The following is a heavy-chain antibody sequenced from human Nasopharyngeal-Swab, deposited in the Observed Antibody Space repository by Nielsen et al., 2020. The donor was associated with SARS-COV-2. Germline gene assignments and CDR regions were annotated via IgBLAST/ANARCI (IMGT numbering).Heavy chain of an antibody. Sequence: GSLKISCPASGFTFSSYAMSWVRQAPGKGLEWVSAISGSGGSTYYADSVKGRFTISRDNSKNTLYLQMNSLRAEDTAIYYCAKPTGPYYDFWSGYYSFDYWGQGTLVTVSS. D-gene: IGHD3-3*01. CDR1: GFTFSSYA. CDR2: ISGSGGST. V-gene: IGHV3-23*01. CDR3: AKPTGPYYDFWSGYYSFDY. J-gene: IGHJ4*02.